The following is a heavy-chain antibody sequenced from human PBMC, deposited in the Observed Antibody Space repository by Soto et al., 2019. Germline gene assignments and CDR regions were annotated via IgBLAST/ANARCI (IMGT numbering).Heavy chain of an antibody. D-gene: IGHD3-10*01. CDR3: ARESPLTMDAFDI. J-gene: IGHJ3*02. CDR2: INAGNGNT. CDR1: GYTFTSYA. Sequence: ASVKVSCKASGYTFTSYAMHWVRQAPGQRLEWMGWINAGNGNTKYSQKFQGRVTITRDTSASTAYMELSSLRSEDTAVYYCARESPLTMDAFDIWGQGTMVTVS. V-gene: IGHV1-3*01.